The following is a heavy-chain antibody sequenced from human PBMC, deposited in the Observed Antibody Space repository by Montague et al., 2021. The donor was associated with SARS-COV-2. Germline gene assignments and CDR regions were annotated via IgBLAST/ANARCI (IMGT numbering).Heavy chain of an antibody. V-gene: IGHV4-59*02. Sequence: SETLSLTCAISGGSASGYYWAWIRQPPGKGLEWIGYMYYTGTSNYNPSLKSRVSMSIDTSKNQFSLNLTSVAAADTSVYYCARGLGYTSMFRRFDFWGHGAQVTVSS. J-gene: IGHJ4*01. CDR2: MYYTGTS. D-gene: IGHD2-2*02. CDR3: ARGLGYTSMFRRFDF. CDR1: GGSASGYY.